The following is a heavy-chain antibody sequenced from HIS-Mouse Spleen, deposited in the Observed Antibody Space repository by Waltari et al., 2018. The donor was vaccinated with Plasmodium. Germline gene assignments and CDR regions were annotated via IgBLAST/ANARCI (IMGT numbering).Heavy chain of an antibody. J-gene: IGHJ4*02. Sequence: EVQLVESGGGLVKPGGSLRLSCAASGFTFSSYSMNWVRRAPGKGLEGVSSISSSSNYINYADAVKGRFTISRDNSKNTRYLQMNSLRAEDTAVYYCAKDRRSSSWYVDYWGQGTLVTVSS. V-gene: IGHV3-21*01. CDR1: GFTFSSYS. CDR3: AKDRRSSSWYVDY. D-gene: IGHD6-13*01. CDR2: ISSSSNYI.